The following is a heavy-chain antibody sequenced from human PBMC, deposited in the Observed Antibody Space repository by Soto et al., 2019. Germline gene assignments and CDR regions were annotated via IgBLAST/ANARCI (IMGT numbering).Heavy chain of an antibody. V-gene: IGHV1-3*01. CDR3: ARDRIVLPGAMNH. J-gene: IGHJ4*02. CDR1: GYTFTSYG. Sequence: GASVKVSCKTSGYTFTSYGIHWVRQAPGQRLEWMGWINAGDGTTKYSQKFQVRVAITRDTSASTVYMELSSLRSEDTAVYSCARDRIVLPGAMNHWGQGTLVTVSS. D-gene: IGHD2-2*01. CDR2: INAGDGTT.